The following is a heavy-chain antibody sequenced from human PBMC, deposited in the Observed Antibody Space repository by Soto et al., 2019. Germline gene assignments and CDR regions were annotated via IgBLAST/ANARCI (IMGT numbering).Heavy chain of an antibody. V-gene: IGHV4-34*01. CDR3: ARTPEFVVVPAAINYYYYGMDV. D-gene: IGHD2-2*01. Sequence: PSETLSLTCFVSNFSITDGFHWSWIRQPPGKGLEWIGEINHSGSTNYNPSLKSRVTISVDTSKNQFSLKLSSVTAADTAVYYCARTPEFVVVPAAINYYYYGMDVWGQGTTVTVSS. CDR2: INHSGST. CDR1: NFSITDGFH. J-gene: IGHJ6*02.